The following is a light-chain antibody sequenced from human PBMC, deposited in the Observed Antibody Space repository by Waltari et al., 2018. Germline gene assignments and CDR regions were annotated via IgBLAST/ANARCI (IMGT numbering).Light chain of an antibody. CDR2: WAS. V-gene: IGKV4-1*01. CDR3: QKYDSVPWT. J-gene: IGKJ1*01. CDR1: QNVLSSSNNKNS. Sequence: DIVMTQSPGSLAVSLGERATINCKPSQNVLSSSNNKNSLAWYQQKPGQPPRLLIYWASIRESGIPARFSCSGSGTDFTLTISSLQAEDVATYYCQKYDSVPWTFGQGTKVEIK.